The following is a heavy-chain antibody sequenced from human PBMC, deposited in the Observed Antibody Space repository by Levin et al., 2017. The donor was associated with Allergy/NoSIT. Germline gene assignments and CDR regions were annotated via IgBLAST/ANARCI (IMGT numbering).Heavy chain of an antibody. Sequence: GESLKISCKASGYTFTGYYMHWVRQAPGQGLEWMGWINPNSGGTNYAQKFQGRVTMTRDTSISTAYMELSRLRSDDTAVYYCARDLENYYGSGSYGPWGQGTLVTVSS. CDR2: INPNSGGT. J-gene: IGHJ4*02. CDR3: ARDLENYYGSGSYGP. V-gene: IGHV1-2*02. D-gene: IGHD3-10*01. CDR1: GYTFTGYY.